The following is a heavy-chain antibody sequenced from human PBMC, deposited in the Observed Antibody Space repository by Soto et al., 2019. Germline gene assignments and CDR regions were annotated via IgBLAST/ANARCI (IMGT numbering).Heavy chain of an antibody. CDR3: ASVSAAQYYYGMDA. CDR1: EFSFSTYW. V-gene: IGHV3-74*01. J-gene: IGHJ6*02. CDR2: IDTTGSTT. D-gene: IGHD2-15*01. Sequence: VPLVESGGGLVQPGGSLRLSCVASEFSFSTYWLHWVRQAPGKGLMWVARIDTTGSTTTYADSVQGRFTISRDNAKNTMYLQMNSVRDDDTAIYFCASVSAAQYYYGMDAWGQGTKVTVS.